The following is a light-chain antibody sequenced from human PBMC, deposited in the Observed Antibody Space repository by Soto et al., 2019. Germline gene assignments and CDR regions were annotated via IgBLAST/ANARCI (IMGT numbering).Light chain of an antibody. CDR3: QQPYSYPLT. V-gene: IGKV1-39*01. CDR2: AAS. Sequence: DIQMTQSPSSLSASVGDRVIITCRASQSIRKYLNWYQHKPGKVPTLLIYAASSLQSGVPSRFSGSGSGTEFTLTITSLQPEDFATYYCQQPYSYPLTFGGGTKVDIK. CDR1: QSIRKY. J-gene: IGKJ4*01.